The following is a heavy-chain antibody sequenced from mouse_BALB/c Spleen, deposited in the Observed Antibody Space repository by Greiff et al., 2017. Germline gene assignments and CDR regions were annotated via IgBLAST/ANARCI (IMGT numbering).Heavy chain of an antibody. CDR1: GFTFSSYA. Sequence: EVQLMESGAGLVKPGGSLKLSCAASGFTFSSYAMSWVRQTPEKRLEWVASISSCGSTYYPDSVKGRFTIARDNARNILYLQMSRLRSEDTAMYYCARGAYGSSPCWYFDVWGAGTTVTVAS. V-gene: IGHV5-6-5*01. CDR3: ARGAYGSSPCWYFDV. CDR2: ISSCGST. J-gene: IGHJ1*01. D-gene: IGHD1-1*01.